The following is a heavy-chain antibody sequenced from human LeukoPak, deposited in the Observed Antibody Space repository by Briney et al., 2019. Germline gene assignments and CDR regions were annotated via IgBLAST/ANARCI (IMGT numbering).Heavy chain of an antibody. D-gene: IGHD3-10*01. CDR1: GFSFSTYT. CDR3: VRGLYYYKSHDTFDI. Sequence: GGSLRLSCTASGFSFSTYTMNWVRQAPGKGLEWISSITGSSNTIYHADSVRGLLTISRDNAKNSLYLQINSLRVEDTAVYYCVRGLYYYKSHDTFDIWGQGTMVTVSS. J-gene: IGHJ3*02. V-gene: IGHV3-48*01. CDR2: ITGSSNTI.